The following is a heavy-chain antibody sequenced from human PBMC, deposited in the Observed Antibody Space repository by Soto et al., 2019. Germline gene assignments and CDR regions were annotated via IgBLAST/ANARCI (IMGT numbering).Heavy chain of an antibody. J-gene: IGHJ5*02. CDR2: ITRDSTFI. CDR3: VRVGSTAKPLRDSWFDP. V-gene: IGHV3-21*02. CDR1: GFTFSTYD. D-gene: IGHD1-1*01. Sequence: EVQVMESGGGLVEPGGSLRLSCAASGFTFSTYDMNWVRQAPGKGLEWVSSITRDSTFIYYADSVEGRFTISRDNAKNSLLLHMTGLRTADTAVYYCVRVGSTAKPLRDSWFDPWGQGNLVTVSS.